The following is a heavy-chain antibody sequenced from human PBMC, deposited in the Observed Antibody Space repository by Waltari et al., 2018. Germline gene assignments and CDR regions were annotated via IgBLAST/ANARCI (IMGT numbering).Heavy chain of an antibody. CDR1: GFTFDDYA. J-gene: IGHJ4*02. CDR2: ITWDSDNI. V-gene: IGHV3-9*01. Sequence: EVQLVESGGGLVQPGESLTLSCAASGFTFDDYAMHWVRKRPGQGLEWVSGITWDSDNIDYADSVRGRFSISRDNAQSILFLTMNSLKPEDTALYFCARDTGEYRVLDYWGQGTLVTVSS. D-gene: IGHD4-17*01. CDR3: ARDTGEYRVLDY.